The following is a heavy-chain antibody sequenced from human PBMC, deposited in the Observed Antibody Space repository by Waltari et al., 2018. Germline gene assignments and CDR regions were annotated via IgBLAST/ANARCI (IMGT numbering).Heavy chain of an antibody. D-gene: IGHD3-16*01. CDR3: ATLGAYLGAFDV. J-gene: IGHJ3*01. V-gene: IGHV3-53*02. CDR1: GFIVSSNY. Sequence: EVQLVETGGGLIQPGGSLSLSCAVSGFIVSSNYMSWVRQAPGKGLEWVSVIYAVGGSYSADSVRGRFTISRDNSKNTLYLEMNTLRADDTAVYYCATLGAYLGAFDVWGQGTMVTVSS. CDR2: IYAVGGS.